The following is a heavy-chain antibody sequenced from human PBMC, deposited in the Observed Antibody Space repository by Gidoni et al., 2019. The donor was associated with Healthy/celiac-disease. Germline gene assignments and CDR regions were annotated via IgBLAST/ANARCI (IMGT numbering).Heavy chain of an antibody. CDR3: AKDGCSSSTCYDS. CDR1: WFTVSNSY. J-gene: IGHJ4*02. Sequence: VQLVEAWGGLVQPGGALRLSCGGPWFTVSNSYMSWVRQAPGKGLEWVSVIYSGGSTYYADSVKGRFTISRDNSKNTLYLQMNSLRAEDTAVYYCAKDGCSSSTCYDSWGQGTLVTVSS. V-gene: IGHV3-66*01. CDR2: IYSGGST. D-gene: IGHD2-2*01.